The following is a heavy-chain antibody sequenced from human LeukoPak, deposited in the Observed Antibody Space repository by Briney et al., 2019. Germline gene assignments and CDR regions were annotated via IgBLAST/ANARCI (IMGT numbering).Heavy chain of an antibody. Sequence: SETLSLTCTVSGASISNYYWSWSRQTPEKGLECMGHIHSSGGSSYYPSLKSRLPLSINTSRTQLSLTLPSVPAADTAVYFCARLGSYHDFWGQGALVTVSS. CDR2: IHSSGGS. V-gene: IGHV4-4*08. CDR3: ARLGSYHDF. CDR1: GASISNYY. J-gene: IGHJ4*02. D-gene: IGHD1-26*01.